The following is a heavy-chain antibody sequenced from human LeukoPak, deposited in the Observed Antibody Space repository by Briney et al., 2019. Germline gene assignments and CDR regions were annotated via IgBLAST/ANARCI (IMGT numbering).Heavy chain of an antibody. J-gene: IGHJ3*02. V-gene: IGHV3-53*01. D-gene: IGHD3-10*01. CDR1: GFTVSNNY. CDR2: IYSGGNT. CDR3: ARAITMVRGGYDDFDI. Sequence: GGSLRLSCAASGFTVSNNYMSWVRQAPGKGLEWVSVIYSGGNTHYADSVKGRFTISRDNSKNTLYLQMNSLRAEDTAVYYCARAITMVRGGYDDFDIWGQGTMVTVSS.